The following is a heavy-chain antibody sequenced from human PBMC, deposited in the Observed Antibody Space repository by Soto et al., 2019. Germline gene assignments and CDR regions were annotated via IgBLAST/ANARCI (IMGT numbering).Heavy chain of an antibody. V-gene: IGHV1-18*01. Sequence: ASVEVSCTASGYTFPSYGISWVRQAPGQGLEWMGWISAYNGNTNYAQKLQGRVTMTTDTSTSTAYMELRSLRSDDTAVYYCARVHYGSGSYWDPPDYWGQGTLVTVS. J-gene: IGHJ4*02. CDR2: ISAYNGNT. CDR1: GYTFPSYG. CDR3: ARVHYGSGSYWDPPDY. D-gene: IGHD3-10*01.